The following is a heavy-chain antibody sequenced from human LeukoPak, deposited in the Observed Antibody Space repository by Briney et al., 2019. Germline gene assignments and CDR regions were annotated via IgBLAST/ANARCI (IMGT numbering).Heavy chain of an antibody. J-gene: IGHJ5*02. CDR2: INTNTGNP. CDR1: GYTFTSYA. D-gene: IGHD3-10*01. Sequence: ASVKVSCKASGYTFTSYAMNWVRQAPGQGLEWMGWINTNTGNPTYAQGFTGRFVFSLDTSVSTAYLQISSLKAGDTAVYYCAREAVITMVRGVTGHWFDPWGQGTLVTVSS. V-gene: IGHV7-4-1*02. CDR3: AREAVITMVRGVTGHWFDP.